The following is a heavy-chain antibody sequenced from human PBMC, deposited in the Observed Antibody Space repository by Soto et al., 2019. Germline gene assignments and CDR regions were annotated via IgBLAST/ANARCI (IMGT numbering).Heavy chain of an antibody. CDR1: GFTFSSYA. Sequence: GGSLRLSCAASGFTFSSYAMSWVRQAPGKGLEWVSAISGSGGSTYYADSVKGRFTISRDNSKNTLYLQMNSLRAEDTAVYYCAKDPQATVTPPEYFAYSGQGTLVTVSS. V-gene: IGHV3-23*01. J-gene: IGHJ4*02. CDR3: AKDPQATVTPPEYFAY. D-gene: IGHD4-4*01. CDR2: ISGSGGST.